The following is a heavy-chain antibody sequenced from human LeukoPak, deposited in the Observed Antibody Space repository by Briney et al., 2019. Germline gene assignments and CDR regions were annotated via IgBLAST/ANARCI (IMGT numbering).Heavy chain of an antibody. Sequence: GGSLRLSCSASGFSFSDSYMSWFRLTPEKGLEWIAYITSSGATTEYADSVKGRFTISRVNAKNSLYLQMNSLRPEDTAVYYCGRDPDYGDPYWGQGTLVTVSS. CDR3: GRDPDYGDPY. CDR2: ITSSGATT. J-gene: IGHJ4*02. D-gene: IGHD4/OR15-4a*01. V-gene: IGHV3-11*01. CDR1: GFSFSDSY.